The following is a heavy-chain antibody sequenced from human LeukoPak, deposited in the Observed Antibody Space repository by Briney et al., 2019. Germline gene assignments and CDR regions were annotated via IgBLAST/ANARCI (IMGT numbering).Heavy chain of an antibody. J-gene: IGHJ4*02. V-gene: IGHV1-69*06. CDR2: IIPIFGTA. CDR1: GGTFSGYA. CDR3: ARSGQLGPKQYFDY. D-gene: IGHD6-6*01. Sequence: SVKVSCKASGGTFSGYAISWVRQAPGQGLEWMGGIIPIFGTANYAQKFQGRVTITADKSTSTAYMELSSLRSEDTAVYYCARSGQLGPKQYFDYWGQGTLVTVSS.